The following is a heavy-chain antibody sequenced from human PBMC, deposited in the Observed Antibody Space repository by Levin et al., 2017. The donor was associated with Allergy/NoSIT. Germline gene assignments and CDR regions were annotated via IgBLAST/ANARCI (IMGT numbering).Heavy chain of an antibody. CDR2: INHSGST. Sequence: PSETLSLTCAVYGGSFSGYYWSWIRQPPGKGLEWIGEINHSGSTNYNPSLKSRVTISVDTSKNQFSLKLSSVTAADTAVYYCASLGDSSSLLDAFDIWGQGTMVTVSS. V-gene: IGHV4-34*01. J-gene: IGHJ3*02. CDR3: ASLGDSSSLLDAFDI. D-gene: IGHD6-13*01. CDR1: GGSFSGYY.